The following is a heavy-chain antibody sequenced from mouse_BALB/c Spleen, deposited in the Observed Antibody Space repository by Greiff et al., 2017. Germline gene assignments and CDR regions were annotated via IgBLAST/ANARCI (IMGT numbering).Heavy chain of an antibody. CDR1: GFSLTSYG. CDR2: IWSGGST. V-gene: IGHV2-9*02. Sequence: VQLQESGPGLVQPSQSLSITCTVSGFSLTSYGVHWVRQSPGKGLEWLGVIWSGGSTNYNSALMSRLSISKDNSKSQVFLKMNSLQTDDTAMYYCAREYGNYVDWFAYWGQGTLVTVSA. CDR3: AREYGNYVDWFAY. J-gene: IGHJ3*01. D-gene: IGHD2-10*02.